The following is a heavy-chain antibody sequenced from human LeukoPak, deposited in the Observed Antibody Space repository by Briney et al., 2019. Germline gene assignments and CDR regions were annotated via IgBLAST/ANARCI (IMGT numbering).Heavy chain of an antibody. CDR1: GGTFSSYA. J-gene: IGHJ6*03. Sequence: ASVKVSCKASGGTFSSYAISWVRQAPGQGLEWMGGIIPIFGTANYAQKFQGRVTITADKSTSTAYMELSSLRSEDTAVYYCARAAVVNYYYYYMDVWGKGTTVTVSS. V-gene: IGHV1-69*06. CDR2: IIPIFGTA. D-gene: IGHD4-23*01. CDR3: ARAAVVNYYYYYMDV.